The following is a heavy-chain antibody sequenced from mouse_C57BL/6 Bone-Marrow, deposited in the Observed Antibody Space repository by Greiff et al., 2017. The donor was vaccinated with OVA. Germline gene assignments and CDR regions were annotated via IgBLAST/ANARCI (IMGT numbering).Heavy chain of an antibody. CDR1: GFNIKDDY. Sequence: EVKLQESGAELVRPGASVKLSCTASGFNIKDDYMHWVKQRPEQGLEWIGWIDPENGDTEYASKFQGKATITADTSSNTAYLQLSSLTSEDTAVYYCTRYGNYVNYFDYWGQGTTLTVSS. J-gene: IGHJ2*01. V-gene: IGHV14-4*01. CDR2: IDPENGDT. D-gene: IGHD2-10*02. CDR3: TRYGNYVNYFDY.